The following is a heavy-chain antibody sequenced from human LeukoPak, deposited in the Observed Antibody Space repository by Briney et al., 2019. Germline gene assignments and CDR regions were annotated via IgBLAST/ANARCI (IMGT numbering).Heavy chain of an antibody. J-gene: IGHJ5*02. V-gene: IGHV4-38-2*02. CDR1: GYSISSGYY. CDR2: IYHSGST. Sequence: SETLSLTCTVSGYSISSGYYWGWIRQPPGKGLEWIGSIYHSGSTYYNPSLKSRVTISVDTSKNQFSLKLSPVTAADTAVYYCARHPSRGLITGTTHWFDPWGQGTLVTVSS. CDR3: ARHPSRGLITGTTHWFDP. D-gene: IGHD1-7*01.